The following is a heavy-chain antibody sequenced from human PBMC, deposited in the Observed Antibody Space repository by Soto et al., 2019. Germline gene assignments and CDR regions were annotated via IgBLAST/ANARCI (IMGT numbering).Heavy chain of an antibody. CDR3: AKDGIAWH. V-gene: IGHV3-43*01. CDR2: ITWDGINI. Sequence: LRLSRTASAVTFVDYPLHWVRQAPAKGLEWVSLITWDGINIEYADSVRGRFTISRDNSKNSLYLQMNGLRHDDTAFYYCAKDGIAWHWGQGTLVTVSS. CDR1: AVTFVDYP. D-gene: IGHD2-15*01. J-gene: IGHJ4*02.